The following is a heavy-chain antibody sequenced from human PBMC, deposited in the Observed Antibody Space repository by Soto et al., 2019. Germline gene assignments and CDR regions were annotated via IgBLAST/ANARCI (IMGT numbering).Heavy chain of an antibody. J-gene: IGHJ5*02. V-gene: IGHV3-23*01. CDR1: GFTFSSYA. CDR2: ISGSGGST. CDR3: AKDRDVYYYDSPGWFDP. Sequence: PGGSLRLSCAASGFTFSSYAMNWVRQAPGKGLEWVSAISGSGGSTYYADSVKGRFTISRDNSKNTLYLQMNSLRAEDTAVYYCAKDRDVYYYDSPGWFDPWGQGTLVTVSS. D-gene: IGHD3-22*01.